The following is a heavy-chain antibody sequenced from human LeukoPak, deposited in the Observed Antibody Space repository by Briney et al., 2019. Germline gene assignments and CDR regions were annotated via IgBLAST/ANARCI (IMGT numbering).Heavy chain of an antibody. Sequence: GGSLRLSCAAPGFTLSSHWMSSVRQAPGKGLEWVANIKQDGREKYYVDSVKGRFTISRDNAKNSLYLQMNSLRAEDTGVYYCARSPPAGDYYFDYWGQGTLVTVYS. V-gene: IGHV3-7*01. CDR1: GFTLSSHW. CDR3: ARSPPAGDYYFDY. CDR2: IKQDGREK. J-gene: IGHJ4*02. D-gene: IGHD4-17*01.